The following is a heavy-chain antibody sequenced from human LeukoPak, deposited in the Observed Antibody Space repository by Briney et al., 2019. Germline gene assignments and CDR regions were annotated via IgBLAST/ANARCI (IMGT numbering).Heavy chain of an antibody. CDR1: GVSISSYY. CDR3: ARAPELYYFDC. D-gene: IGHD3-10*01. CDR2: IYYSGST. J-gene: IGHJ4*02. Sequence: PSETLSLTCTVSGVSISSYYWSWIRQPPGKGLEWIGYIYYSGSTSYNPSLKSRVTISVDTSKNQFSLNLNSVTAADTAVYYCARAPELYYFDCWGQGTLVTVSS. V-gene: IGHV4-59*01.